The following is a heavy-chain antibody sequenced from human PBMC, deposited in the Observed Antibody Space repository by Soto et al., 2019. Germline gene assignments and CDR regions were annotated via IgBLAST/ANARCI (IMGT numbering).Heavy chain of an antibody. Sequence: EVQLVESGGGLVQPGGSLRLSCAASGFTVSSNYMTWVRQAPGKGLEWVSNIYSGGTTSYADSVKGRFTIYRDNSKNTLFLQMNSLRDDDTAVYYCASGASVNYRWGQGTLVTVSS. CDR3: ASGASVNYR. J-gene: IGHJ4*02. V-gene: IGHV3-66*01. CDR2: IYSGGTT. D-gene: IGHD3-10*01. CDR1: GFTVSSNY.